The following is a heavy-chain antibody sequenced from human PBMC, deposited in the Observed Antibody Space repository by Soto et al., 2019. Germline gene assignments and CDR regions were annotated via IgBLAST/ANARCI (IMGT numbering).Heavy chain of an antibody. J-gene: IGHJ4*02. CDR2: ISSSSSTI. Sequence: GGSLRLSCAASGFTFSSYSMNWVRQAPGKGLEWVSYISSSSSTIYYADSVKGRFTISRDNAKNSLYLQMNSLRAEDTAVYYCARESSAYRFSHGDFDYWGQGTLVTVSS. CDR3: ARESSAYRFSHGDFDY. V-gene: IGHV3-48*01. D-gene: IGHD3-16*02. CDR1: GFTFSSYS.